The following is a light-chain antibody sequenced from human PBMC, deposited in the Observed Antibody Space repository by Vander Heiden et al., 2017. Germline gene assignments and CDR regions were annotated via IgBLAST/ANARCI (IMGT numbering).Light chain of an antibody. CDR1: QSVSSN. CDR3: QQYETWPYT. CDR2: GAS. V-gene: IGKV3-15*01. J-gene: IGKJ2*01. Sequence: EKVMTQSPASLSVSPGERATLSCRASQSVSSNLAWYQQKPGQAPRLLIYGASTRATGIPARFSGSGSGTEFTLTISSLQSEDFAVYYCQQYETWPYTFGQGTNLEIK.